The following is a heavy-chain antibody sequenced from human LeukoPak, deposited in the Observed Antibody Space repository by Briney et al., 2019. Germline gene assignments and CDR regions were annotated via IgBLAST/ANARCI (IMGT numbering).Heavy chain of an antibody. CDR3: ARSPTYDYIWGSYLYYFDY. CDR1: GGSISSYY. J-gene: IGHJ4*02. Sequence: SETLSLTCTVSGGSISSYYWSRIRQPPGKGLEWIGYSYYSGSTNYNPSLKSRVTISVDTSKNQFSLKLSSVTAADTAVYYCARSPTYDYIWGSYLYYFDYWGQGTLVTVSS. V-gene: IGHV4-59*01. CDR2: SYYSGST. D-gene: IGHD3-16*02.